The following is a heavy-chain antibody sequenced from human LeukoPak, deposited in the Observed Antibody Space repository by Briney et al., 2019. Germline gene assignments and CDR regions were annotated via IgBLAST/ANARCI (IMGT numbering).Heavy chain of an antibody. Sequence: SETLSLTCTVSGGSISSGGYYWSWIRQHSGKGLKWIGYIYYSGSTYYNPSLKSRVTISVDTSKNQFSLKLSSVTAADTAVYYCAREAVTTPDAFDIWGQGTMVTVSS. CDR2: IYYSGST. CDR1: GGSISSGGYY. J-gene: IGHJ3*02. CDR3: AREAVTTPDAFDI. D-gene: IGHD4-11*01. V-gene: IGHV4-31*03.